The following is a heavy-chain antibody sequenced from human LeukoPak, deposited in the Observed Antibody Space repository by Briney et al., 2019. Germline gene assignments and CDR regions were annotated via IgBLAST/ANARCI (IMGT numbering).Heavy chain of an antibody. D-gene: IGHD2-15*01. CDR1: GLTVSSNY. V-gene: IGHV3-53*01. Sequence: GGSLRLSCAASGLTVSSNYMSWVRQAPGKGLEWVSVLYSDGSAYYADSVKGRFSISRDNSQNTLYLRMNGLRAEDTAVYYCARTVVVTATADYFDHWGQGTLVTVSS. CDR3: ARTVVVTATADYFDH. CDR2: LYSDGSA. J-gene: IGHJ4*02.